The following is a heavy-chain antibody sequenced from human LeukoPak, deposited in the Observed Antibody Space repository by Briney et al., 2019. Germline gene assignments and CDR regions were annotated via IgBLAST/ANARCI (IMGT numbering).Heavy chain of an antibody. Sequence: PGGSLRLSCAASGFTFSSYSMNWVRQAPGKGLEWVSSISSSSSYIYYADSVKGRFTISRDNAKNSLYLQMNSLRAEDTAVYYCAGDPYCYDSSGYYGGWSYYFDYWGQGTLVTVSS. CDR1: GFTFSSYS. V-gene: IGHV3-21*01. D-gene: IGHD3-22*01. CDR3: AGDPYCYDSSGYYGGWSYYFDY. CDR2: ISSSSSYI. J-gene: IGHJ4*02.